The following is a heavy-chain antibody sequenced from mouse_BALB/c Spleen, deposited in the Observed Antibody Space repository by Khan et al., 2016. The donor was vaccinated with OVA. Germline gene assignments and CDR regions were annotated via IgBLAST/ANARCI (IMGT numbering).Heavy chain of an antibody. CDR1: GYTFTTYT. CDR2: INPSNGYT. CDR3: AREGAYYRSDGWFSY. Sequence: QVHVKQSGAELARPGASVKMSCKASGYTFTTYTMHWVKQRPGQGLEWIGYINPSNGYTNYNQKFKDKSTLNADKSSSTAYMQLSSLTSDYSAVYYCAREGAYYRSDGWFSYWGQGTLVTVSA. D-gene: IGHD2-14*01. J-gene: IGHJ3*01. V-gene: IGHV1-4*01.